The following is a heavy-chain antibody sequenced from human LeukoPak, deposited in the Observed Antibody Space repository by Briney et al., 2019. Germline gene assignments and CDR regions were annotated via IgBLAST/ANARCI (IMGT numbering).Heavy chain of an antibody. CDR1: GYTFTGYY. V-gene: IGHV1-2*02. CDR2: INPNSGGT. D-gene: IGHD3-10*01. Sequence: GASVKVSCKASGYTFTGYYMHWVRQAPGQGLEWMGWINPNSGGTNYAQKFQGRVTMTSDTSISTAYMELSRLRSDDTAVYYCARERGRITMVRGVLGYWGQGTLVTVSS. CDR3: ARERGRITMVRGVLGY. J-gene: IGHJ4*02.